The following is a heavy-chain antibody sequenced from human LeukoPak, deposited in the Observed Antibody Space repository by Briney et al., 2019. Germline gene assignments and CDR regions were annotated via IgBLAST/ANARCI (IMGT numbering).Heavy chain of an antibody. J-gene: IGHJ5*02. D-gene: IGHD3-3*01. CDR1: GGSISSGGYS. CDR3: AIRGGIPYYDFWSGYYPSGGWFDP. V-gene: IGHV4-30-4*07. Sequence: SETLSLTCAVSGGSISSGGYSWSWIRQPPGKGLEWIGYIYYSGSTYYNPSLKSRVTISVDTSKNQFSLKLSSVTAADTAVYYCAIRGGIPYYDFWSGYYPSGGWFDPWGQGTLVTVSS. CDR2: IYYSGST.